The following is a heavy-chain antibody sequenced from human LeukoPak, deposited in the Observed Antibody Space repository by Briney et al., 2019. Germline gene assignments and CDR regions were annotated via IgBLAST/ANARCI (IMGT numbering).Heavy chain of an antibody. V-gene: IGHV4-38-2*01. CDR1: GYSISSGYY. CDR3: ARVRYNYGDSDY. CDR2: IYHNGNT. Sequence: SETLSLTCAVSGYSISSGYYWGWIRQPPGKGLEWIGTIYHNGNTYYNPSLKSRVTLSVDTSKNQFSLKLSSVTAADTAVYYCARVRYNYGDSDYWGQGTLVTVSS. J-gene: IGHJ4*02. D-gene: IGHD5-18*01.